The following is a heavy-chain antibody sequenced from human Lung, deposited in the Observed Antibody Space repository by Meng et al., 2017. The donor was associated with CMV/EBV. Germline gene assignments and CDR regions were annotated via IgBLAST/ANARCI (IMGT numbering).Heavy chain of an antibody. D-gene: IGHD1-26*01. V-gene: IGHV1-46*01. J-gene: IGHJ5*02. CDR2: INPSDGST. Sequence: AXVXVSXXTSGYMFTSYYMHWVRQAPGQGLEWMGIINPSDGSTTYAQKFHGRVTMTRDTSISTAYMELSRLRSDDTAVYYCARDFFGELLGWFDPWGQGTLVTVSS. CDR3: ARDFFGELLGWFDP. CDR1: GYMFTSYY.